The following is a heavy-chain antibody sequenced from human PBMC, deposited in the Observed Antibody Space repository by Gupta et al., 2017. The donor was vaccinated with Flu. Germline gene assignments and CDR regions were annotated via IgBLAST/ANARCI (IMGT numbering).Heavy chain of an antibody. D-gene: IGHD6-13*01. CDR1: GGSISNHY. V-gene: IGHV4-59*11. CDR2: IYFNGDT. Sequence: QVRLQESGPGLVKPSETLSLTCTVSGGSISNHYWSWIRQPPGKGLEWIAYIYFNGDTSYNPSLRSRITISVDTYKNQFSLKLNSVTAADTAMYYCARGYDTTSAYYFPYWGQGTPVTVSS. J-gene: IGHJ4*02. CDR3: ARGYDTTSAYYFPY.